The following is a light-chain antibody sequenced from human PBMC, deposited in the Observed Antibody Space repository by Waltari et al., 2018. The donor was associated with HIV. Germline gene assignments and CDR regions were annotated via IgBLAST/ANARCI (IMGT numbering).Light chain of an antibody. J-gene: IGLJ2*01. CDR3: CSYAGSSKV. Sequence: QSALTQPRSVSGPPGQSVTISCTGTSTDVSGYHYVSWYQQHPGQSPKRLLYEVSKRPSGVPERFSGSKSGNTASLTISALQAEDEADYDCCSYAGSSKVFGGGTKLTVL. CDR1: STDVSGYHY. CDR2: EVS. V-gene: IGLV2-11*01.